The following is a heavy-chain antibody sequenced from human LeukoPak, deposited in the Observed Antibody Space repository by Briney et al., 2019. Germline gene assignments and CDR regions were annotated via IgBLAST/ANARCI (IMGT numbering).Heavy chain of an antibody. J-gene: IGHJ3*02. CDR1: GGSISSYY. CDR3: ARLRGLGPSDAFDI. Sequence: KPSETLSLTCTVSGGSISSYYWSWIRQPPGKGLEWIGYLYYSGSTNYNPSLKSRVTISVDTSKNQFSLKLSSVTAADTAVYYCARLRGLGPSDAFDIWGQGTMVTVSS. D-gene: IGHD2-15*01. CDR2: LYYSGST. V-gene: IGHV4-59*08.